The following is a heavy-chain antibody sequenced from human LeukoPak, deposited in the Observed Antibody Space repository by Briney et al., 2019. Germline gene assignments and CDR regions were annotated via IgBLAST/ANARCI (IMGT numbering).Heavy chain of an antibody. J-gene: IGHJ4*02. D-gene: IGHD3-22*01. CDR2: ISGSGGST. CDR3: AKDSAYDRSGYSGDYFDY. CDR1: GFTFSSYA. V-gene: IGHV3-23*01. Sequence: PGGSLRLSCAASGFTFSSYAMSWVRQAPGKGLEWVSAISGSGGSTYYADSVKGRFTISRDNSKNTLYLQMNSLRAEDTAVYYCAKDSAYDRSGYSGDYFDYWGQGTLVTVSS.